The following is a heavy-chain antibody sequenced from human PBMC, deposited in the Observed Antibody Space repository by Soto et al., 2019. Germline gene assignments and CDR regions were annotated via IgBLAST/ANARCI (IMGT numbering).Heavy chain of an antibody. CDR1: GYSFTSHY. V-gene: IGHV1-2*04. J-gene: IGHJ6*02. D-gene: IGHD6-25*01. CDR3: ARELRAANLYYYYYGMDV. Sequence: GASVKVSCKAIGYSFTSHYMHWVRQAPGQGLEWMGWINPNSGGTNYAQKFQGWVTMTRDTSISTAYMELSGLRSDDTAVYYCARELRAANLYYYYYGMDVWGQGTTVTVSS. CDR2: INPNSGGT.